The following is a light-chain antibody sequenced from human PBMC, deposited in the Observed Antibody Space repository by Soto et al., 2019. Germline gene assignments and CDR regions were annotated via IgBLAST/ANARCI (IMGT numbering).Light chain of an antibody. V-gene: IGLV7-46*01. CDR3: LLASRGERLV. CDR2: DTS. Sequence: VVTQEPSLTVCPGGTVTLTCGPSTRAVTSGHYPYWFQQKPGQAPRTQIYDTSNKHSWTPARFSGSLLGGKAALTLSGAQPEDEAAYYCLLASRGERLVFGTGSKVTVL. CDR1: TRAVTSGHY. J-gene: IGLJ1*01.